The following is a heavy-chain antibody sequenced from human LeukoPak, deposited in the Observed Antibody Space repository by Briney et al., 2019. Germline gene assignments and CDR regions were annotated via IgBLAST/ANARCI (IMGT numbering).Heavy chain of an antibody. CDR3: ARDFIVATIRGSFDY. Sequence: ASVKVSCKASGYTFTGYYMHWVRQAPGQGLEWMGWINPNSGGTNYAQKFQGRVTMTRDTSTSTVYMELSSLRSEDTAVYYCARDFIVATIRGSFDYWGQGTLVTVSS. J-gene: IGHJ4*02. CDR1: GYTFTGYY. CDR2: INPNSGGT. D-gene: IGHD5-12*01. V-gene: IGHV1-2*02.